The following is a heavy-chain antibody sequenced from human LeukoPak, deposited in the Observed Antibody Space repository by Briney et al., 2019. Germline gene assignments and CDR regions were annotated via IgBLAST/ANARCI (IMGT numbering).Heavy chain of an antibody. J-gene: IGHJ4*02. CDR3: ASASFYGDYTPLSFDY. V-gene: IGHV4-59*08. CDR1: GGSISSYY. D-gene: IGHD4-17*01. Sequence: SETLSLTCTVSGGSISSYYWSWIRQPPGKGLEWIGYIYYSGSTNYNPSLKSRVTISVDTSKNQFSLKLGSVTAADTAVYYCASASFYGDYTPLSFDYWGQGTLVTVSS. CDR2: IYYSGST.